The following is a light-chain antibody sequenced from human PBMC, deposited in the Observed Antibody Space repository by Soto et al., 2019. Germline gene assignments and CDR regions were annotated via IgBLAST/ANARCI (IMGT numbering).Light chain of an antibody. CDR3: QQYNNGRWVT. CDR1: QSVSSN. V-gene: IGKV3-15*01. Sequence: EIVMTQSPATLSVSPGERATLSCRASQSVSSNLAWYQQKPGQAPRLLIYGASTRATGIPARFSGSGSGTEFTLTISSLQSEDFAVYYCQQYNNGRWVTFGQGTKLEIK. J-gene: IGKJ2*01. CDR2: GAS.